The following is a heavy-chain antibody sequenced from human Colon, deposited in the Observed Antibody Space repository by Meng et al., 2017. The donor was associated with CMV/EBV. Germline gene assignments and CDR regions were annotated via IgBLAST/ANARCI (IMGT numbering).Heavy chain of an antibody. Sequence: GSLRLSCAVYGGSFSDYYWSWVRQPPGKGLEWIGEINHSGSTNYNPSLKSRVTMSVDTSKNQFSLNLSSVTAADTAVYYCARGGLVDYWGQGTLVTVSS. CDR1: GGSFSDYY. D-gene: IGHD5-12*01. CDR3: ARGGLVDY. V-gene: IGHV4-34*01. J-gene: IGHJ4*02. CDR2: INHSGST.